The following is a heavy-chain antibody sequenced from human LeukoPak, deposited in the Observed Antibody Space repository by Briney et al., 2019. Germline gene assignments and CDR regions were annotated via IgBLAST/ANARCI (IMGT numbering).Heavy chain of an antibody. J-gene: IGHJ5*02. CDR2: ISSSSSSI. D-gene: IGHD1-20*01. CDR3: ARDFLITGTVGGGAFDP. V-gene: IGHV3-21*01. Sequence: GGSLRLSCAASGFTFSSYSMNWVRQAPGKGLEWVSSISSSSSSIYYADSVKGRFTISGDNAKNSLYLQMNSLRAEDTAVYYCARDFLITGTVGGGAFDPWGQGTLVTVSS. CDR1: GFTFSSYS.